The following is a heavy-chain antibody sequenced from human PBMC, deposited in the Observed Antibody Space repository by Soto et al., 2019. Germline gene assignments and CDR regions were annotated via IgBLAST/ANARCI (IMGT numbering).Heavy chain of an antibody. J-gene: IGHJ6*02. CDR3: AKDQLRGVRGVITYYYGMDV. CDR2: ISYDGSNK. Sequence: QVQLVESGGGVVQPGRSLRLSCAASGFTFSSYGMHWVRQAPGKGLEWVAVISYDGSNKYYADSVKGRFTISRDNSKNTLSLQTNSLRANDTAVYYSAKDQLRGVRGVITYYYGMDVWGQGTTVTVSS. V-gene: IGHV3-30*18. CDR1: GFTFSSYG. D-gene: IGHD3-10*01.